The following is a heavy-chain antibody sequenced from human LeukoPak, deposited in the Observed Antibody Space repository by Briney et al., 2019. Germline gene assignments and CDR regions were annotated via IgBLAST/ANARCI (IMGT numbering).Heavy chain of an antibody. D-gene: IGHD3-22*01. Sequence: SVKVSCKASGGTFSSYAISWVRQAPGQGLEWMGGIIPIFGRANYAQKFQGRVTITAYESTSTASLELNSLRSEDTAVYYCARAPPQDSSGFLFYWGQGTLVTVSS. CDR2: IIPIFGRA. V-gene: IGHV1-69*01. CDR3: ARAPPQDSSGFLFY. CDR1: GGTFSSYA. J-gene: IGHJ4*02.